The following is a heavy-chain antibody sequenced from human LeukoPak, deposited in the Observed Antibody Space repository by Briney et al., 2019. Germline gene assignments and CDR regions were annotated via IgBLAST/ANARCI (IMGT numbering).Heavy chain of an antibody. J-gene: IGHJ4*02. Sequence: GGSLRLSCVASGFNLSTYSMNWVRQAPGKGLEWVANIKQDGSEKYYVDSVKGRFTISRDNAKNSLYLQMNSLRAEDTAVYYCARRAVADYWGQGTLVTVSS. CDR1: GFNLSTYS. D-gene: IGHD6-19*01. V-gene: IGHV3-7*01. CDR3: ARRAVADY. CDR2: IKQDGSEK.